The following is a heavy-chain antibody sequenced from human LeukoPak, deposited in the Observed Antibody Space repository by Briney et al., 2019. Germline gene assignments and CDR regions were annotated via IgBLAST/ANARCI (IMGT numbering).Heavy chain of an antibody. J-gene: IGHJ6*03. CDR3: ASRRSWGHYMDV. D-gene: IGHD3-16*01. Sequence: SETLSLTCTVSGGSISNSSYYWGWIRQPPGKGLEWIGSIYYSGSTYYNPSLKSRVTISVDTSKNQFSLKLSSVTAADTAVYYCASRRSWGHYMDVWGKGTTVTVSS. CDR1: GGSISNSSYY. V-gene: IGHV4-39*01. CDR2: IYYSGST.